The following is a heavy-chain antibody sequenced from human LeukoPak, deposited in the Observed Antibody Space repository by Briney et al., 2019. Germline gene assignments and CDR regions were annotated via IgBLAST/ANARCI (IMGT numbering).Heavy chain of an antibody. D-gene: IGHD6-6*01. J-gene: IGHJ6*02. V-gene: IGHV1-18*01. CDR2: ISVSKCNT. CDR1: VGTSCIYA. CDR3: ARAEDSSSMSRFYYYYGMDD. Sequence: SVKLSCTVSVGTSCIYAISWVRRAPGQRLGWMGWISVSKCNTNYAQKLQSRVTMTTDTSTSTAYMALRSLRSDDTAVYYCARAEDSSSMSRFYYYYGMDDWGQGTTVTVSS.